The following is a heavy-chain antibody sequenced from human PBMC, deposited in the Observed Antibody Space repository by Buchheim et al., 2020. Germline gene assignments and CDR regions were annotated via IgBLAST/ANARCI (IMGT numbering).Heavy chain of an antibody. CDR3: ARENGYNPSVVIFDY. CDR2: INHSGST. Sequence: QVQLQQWGAGLLKPSETLSLTCAVYGGSFSGYYWSWIRQPPGKGLEWIGEINHSGSTNYNPSLKSRVTISVDTSKNQFSLKLSSVTAADTAVYYCARENGYNPSVVIFDYWGQGTL. D-gene: IGHD5-24*01. CDR1: GGSFSGYY. J-gene: IGHJ4*02. V-gene: IGHV4-34*01.